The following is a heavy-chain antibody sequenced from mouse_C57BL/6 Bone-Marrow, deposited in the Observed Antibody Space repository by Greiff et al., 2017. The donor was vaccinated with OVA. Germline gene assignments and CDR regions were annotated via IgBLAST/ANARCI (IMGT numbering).Heavy chain of an antibody. CDR2: IYPGNSDT. J-gene: IGHJ2*01. D-gene: IGHD2-3*01. V-gene: IGHV1-5*01. CDR1: GYTFTSYW. Sequence: EVQLQQSGTVLARPGASVKMSCKTSGYTFTSYWMHWVKQRPGQGLEWIGAIYPGNSDTSYNQKFKGKANLTAVTSASTAYMELSSLTNEDSAVYYCTRGGDGYYVSLYYFDYWGQGTTLTVSS. CDR3: TRGGDGYYVSLYYFDY.